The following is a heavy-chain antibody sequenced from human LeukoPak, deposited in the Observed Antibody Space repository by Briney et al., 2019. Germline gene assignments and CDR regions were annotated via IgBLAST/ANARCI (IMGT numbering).Heavy chain of an antibody. CDR2: ISSSNSYI. CDR1: AFTFSSYS. Sequence: PGGSLRLSCAASAFTFSSYSMNWVRQAPGKGLEWVSSISSSNSYIYYAASVKGRFTISRDNAKNTLYLKMNSLRAEDTAVYYCARGAAVAAPPSDYWGQGTLVTVSS. CDR3: ARGAAVAAPPSDY. V-gene: IGHV3-21*01. J-gene: IGHJ4*02. D-gene: IGHD6-19*01.